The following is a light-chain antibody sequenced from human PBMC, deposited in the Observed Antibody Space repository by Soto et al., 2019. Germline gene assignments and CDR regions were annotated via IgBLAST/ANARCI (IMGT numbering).Light chain of an antibody. CDR3: QQYNSYWT. J-gene: IGKJ1*01. CDR1: QSISSW. V-gene: IGKV1-5*01. Sequence: DIQMTQSPSTLSASVGDRVTITCRADQSISSWLAWYQQKPGKAPKVLIFDASSLESGVPSRFSGSGSGTEFTLTISSLQPDDFATYYCQQYNSYWTFGQGTKVDIK. CDR2: DAS.